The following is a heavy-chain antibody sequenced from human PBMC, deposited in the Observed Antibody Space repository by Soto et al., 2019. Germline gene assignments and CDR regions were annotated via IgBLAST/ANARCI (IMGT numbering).Heavy chain of an antibody. Sequence: QERLVQSGAELRRPGASVKISCRASGYNFPSSNVNWVRQASGQGPEWLGWMNAAHGNAAFARDLHGRVTMTLDLSTDTAYLELGGLSSGDTAMYYCARAVGIGVTGLYLWGPGTFVTVS. CDR2: MNAAHGNA. CDR1: GYNFPSSN. V-gene: IGHV1-8*01. D-gene: IGHD2-21*02. J-gene: IGHJ5*02. CDR3: ARAVGIGVTGLYL.